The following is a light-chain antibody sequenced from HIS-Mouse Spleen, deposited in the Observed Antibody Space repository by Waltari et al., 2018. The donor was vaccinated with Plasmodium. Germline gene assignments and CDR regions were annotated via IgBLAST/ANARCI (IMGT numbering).Light chain of an antibody. CDR3: QQYDSYPFT. CDR2: AAS. V-gene: IGKV1-8*01. CDR1: QGISSY. J-gene: IGKJ3*01. Sequence: AIRMTQSPSSFSASTGDRVTITCRASQGISSYLAWYQQKPWKAPKLLIYAASTLQSGCPSRFSGSVSGTDCTLTISCLQSEDFATYYCQQYDSYPFTFGPGTKVDIK.